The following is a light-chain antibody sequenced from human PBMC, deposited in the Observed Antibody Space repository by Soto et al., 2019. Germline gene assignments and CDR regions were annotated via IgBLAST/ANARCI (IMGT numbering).Light chain of an antibody. V-gene: IGLV3-21*02. J-gene: IGLJ3*02. CDR3: QVWDSSSDHRGV. Sequence: SYELTQPPSVSVAPGQTARITCGGTNIGSKSVHWYQQKPGQAPVLVVYDDSDRPSGIPERFSGSNSGNTATLTISRVDAGDEADYYCQVWDSSSDHRGVFGGGTKLTVL. CDR1: NIGSKS. CDR2: DDS.